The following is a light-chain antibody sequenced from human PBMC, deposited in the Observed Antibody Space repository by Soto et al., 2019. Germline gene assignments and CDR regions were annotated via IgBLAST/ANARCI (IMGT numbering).Light chain of an antibody. CDR1: QSLLHSNGYNY. Sequence: DIVMTQSPLSLPVTPGEPASISCRSSQSLLHSNGYNYLDWYLQKPGQSPQLLIYLGSNRASEVPDRFSGSGSGTDFTLKISRVEAEDVGVYYCMQALQTPRTFGQGTKVEI. V-gene: IGKV2-28*01. J-gene: IGKJ1*01. CDR3: MQALQTPRT. CDR2: LGS.